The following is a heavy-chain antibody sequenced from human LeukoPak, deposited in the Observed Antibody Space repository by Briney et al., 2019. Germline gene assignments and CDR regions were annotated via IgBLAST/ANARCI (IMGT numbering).Heavy chain of an antibody. CDR1: GFTFISYW. CDR3: ATIYCSSGRCYYFDY. Sequence: GGSLRLSCADSGFTFISYWMSWVRQAPGKGLEWVSNIKHDGSEKYYVDSVKGRFTISRDNAKNSLYLQMNSLRAEDTAVYYCATIYCSSGRCYYFDYWGQGTLVTVSS. J-gene: IGHJ4*02. D-gene: IGHD2-15*01. V-gene: IGHV3-7*03. CDR2: IKHDGSEK.